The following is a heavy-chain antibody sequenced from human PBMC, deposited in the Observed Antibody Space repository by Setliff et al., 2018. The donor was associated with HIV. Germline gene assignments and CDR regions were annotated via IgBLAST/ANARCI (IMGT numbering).Heavy chain of an antibody. J-gene: IGHJ4*02. CDR2: IHPNSGGT. D-gene: IGHD2-15*01. CDR1: GYTFTDYY. Sequence: ASVKVSCKASGYTFTDYYIHWVRRVPGQGLDWMGRIHPNSGGTNSAQKFQGRITMTRDTSMKTAYMELTRLTFDDAALYYCARVGVGASTLNFFDLWGQGTLITVSS. CDR3: ARVGVGASTLNFFDL. V-gene: IGHV1-2*06.